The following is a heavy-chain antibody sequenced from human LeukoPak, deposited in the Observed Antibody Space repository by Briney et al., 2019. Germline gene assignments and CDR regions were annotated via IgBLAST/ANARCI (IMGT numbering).Heavy chain of an antibody. D-gene: IGHD3-22*01. CDR3: APLDRSGYFHDY. CDR1: GFTFSNSW. V-gene: IGHV3-7*01. CDR2: IKQDGSEE. J-gene: IGHJ4*02. Sequence: GGSLRLSCAASGFTFSNSWMSWVRQAPGKGLEWVANIKQDGSEEHYVDSVKGRFTISRDNAKSSLYLQMNSLRAEDTAVYYCAPLDRSGYFHDYWGQGTLVTVSS.